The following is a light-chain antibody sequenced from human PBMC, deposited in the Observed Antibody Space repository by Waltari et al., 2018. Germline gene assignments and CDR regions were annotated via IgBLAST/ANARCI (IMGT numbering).Light chain of an antibody. J-gene: IGLJ2*01. Sequence: QSALPQPASVSGSVGQSISISCTGSNNDIGAHNLVSWYQPYPGKPPKLVIYEVSNRPSGVSNRFSASKSGTTASLTISGLQAEDEAEYFCSSYATRYMVLFGGGTRVTVL. CDR2: EVS. CDR3: SSYATRYMVL. V-gene: IGLV2-14*01. CDR1: NNDIGAHNL.